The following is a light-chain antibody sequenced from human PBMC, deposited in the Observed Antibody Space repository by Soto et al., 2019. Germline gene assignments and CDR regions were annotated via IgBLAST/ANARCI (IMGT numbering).Light chain of an antibody. CDR1: QNVLYSSNNRNY. Sequence: EILVTQSPDSLAVTLGERATIHCKSSQNVLYSSNNRNYLAWYQQKPGQPHKLPNYWASTRESGVPDRISGSGSGTDFTLTISSLQAEDVAVYYCQQYYSTPLTFGGGTKV. CDR2: WAS. J-gene: IGKJ4*01. V-gene: IGKV4-1*01. CDR3: QQYYSTPLT.